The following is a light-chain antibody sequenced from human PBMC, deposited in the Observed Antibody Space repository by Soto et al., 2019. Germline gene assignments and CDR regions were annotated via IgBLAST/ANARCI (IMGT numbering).Light chain of an antibody. V-gene: IGLV2-14*03. J-gene: IGLJ1*01. CDR3: CSYTSIGTLV. CDR1: SSDVGGYNY. Sequence: QSALTQPASVSGCPGQSITMSCTGTSSDVGGYNYVSWYQQHPGKAPKFIIYDVSNRPSGVSNRFSGSKSGNTASLTISGLQAEDEADYYCCSYTSIGTLVFGTGTKVTVL. CDR2: DVS.